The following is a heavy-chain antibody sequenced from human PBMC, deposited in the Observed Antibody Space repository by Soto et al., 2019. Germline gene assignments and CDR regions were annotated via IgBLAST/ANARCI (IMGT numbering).Heavy chain of an antibody. CDR1: GGTVSSGSYY. J-gene: IGHJ3*02. CDR2: IYYSGST. CDR3: ARVGYYYDSSGGNDAFDI. V-gene: IGHV4-61*01. D-gene: IGHD3-22*01. Sequence: SETLSLTCTVSGGTVSSGSYYWSWIRQPPGKGLEWIGYIYYSGSTNYNPSLKSRVTISVDTSKNQFSLKLSSVTAADTAVYYCARVGYYYDSSGGNDAFDIWGQGTMVTVSS.